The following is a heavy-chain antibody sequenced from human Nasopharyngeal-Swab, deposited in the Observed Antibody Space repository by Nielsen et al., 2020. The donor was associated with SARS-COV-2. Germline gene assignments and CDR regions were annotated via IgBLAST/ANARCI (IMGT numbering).Heavy chain of an antibody. CDR2: IDLDDDK. V-gene: IGHV2-70*01. D-gene: IGHD2-2*01. CDR3: ARIERDQLLSGYYYYYGMDV. Sequence: WSRQPPGKALEWLALIDLDDDKYYSTSLKTRRTISKDTTKNREVLIMTHMDPVNTAAYYCARIERDQLLSGYYYYYGMDVWGQGTTVTVSS. J-gene: IGHJ6*02.